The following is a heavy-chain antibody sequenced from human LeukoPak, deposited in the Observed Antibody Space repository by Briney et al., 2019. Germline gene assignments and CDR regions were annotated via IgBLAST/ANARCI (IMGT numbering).Heavy chain of an antibody. J-gene: IGHJ5*02. V-gene: IGHV3-23*01. Sequence: TGGSLRLSCAASGFTFSSYAMSWVRQAPGKGLEWVSAISGSGGSTYYADSVKGRFTISRDNSKNTLYLQMNSLRAEDTAVYYCAKVNRSGYDQGWFDPWGQGTLVTVSS. CDR3: AKVNRSGYDQGWFDP. CDR1: GFTFSSYA. D-gene: IGHD5-12*01. CDR2: ISGSGGST.